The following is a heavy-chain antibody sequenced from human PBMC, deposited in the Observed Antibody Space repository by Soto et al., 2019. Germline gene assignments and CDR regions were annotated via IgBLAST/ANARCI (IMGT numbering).Heavy chain of an antibody. D-gene: IGHD3-3*01. Sequence: PGGSLGLSCAASGFTFSSYWMSWVRQAPGKGLEWVANIKQDGSEKYYVDSVNGRFTISRDNAKNSLYLQMNSLRAEDTAVYYCARDPAWSGFTHRAWFDPWGQGTLVTVSS. CDR2: IKQDGSEK. V-gene: IGHV3-7*03. J-gene: IGHJ5*02. CDR1: GFTFSSYW. CDR3: ARDPAWSGFTHRAWFDP.